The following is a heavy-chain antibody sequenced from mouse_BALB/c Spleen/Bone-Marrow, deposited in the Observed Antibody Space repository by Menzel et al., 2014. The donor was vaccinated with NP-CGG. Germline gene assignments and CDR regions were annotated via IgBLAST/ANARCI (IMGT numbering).Heavy chain of an antibody. Sequence: VQLQQSGPELVKPGASVKMSCKASGYTFTSYIMHWVKPKPGQGLEWIGYINPYNDGTKYNEKFKGKATLTSDKSSSTAYMELSSLTSEDSAAYYCARRWLPYAMDYWGQGTSVTVSS. CDR2: INPYNDGT. V-gene: IGHV1-14*01. D-gene: IGHD2-3*01. J-gene: IGHJ4*01. CDR3: ARRWLPYAMDY. CDR1: GYTFTSYI.